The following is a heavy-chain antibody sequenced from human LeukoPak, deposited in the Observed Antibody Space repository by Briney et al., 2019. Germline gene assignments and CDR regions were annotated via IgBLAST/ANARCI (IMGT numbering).Heavy chain of an antibody. Sequence: GGSLRLSCAPSGFTFSTYAMTWVRQAPGKGLEWVSAISGDGAVSYYADSVKGRFTISRDNSKNTVFLQMHSLTAEDTAVYYCAKPFGFLEWLYGGYFDSWGQGTLVTVSS. J-gene: IGHJ4*02. CDR2: ISGDGAVS. D-gene: IGHD3-3*01. CDR1: GFTFSTYA. V-gene: IGHV3-23*01. CDR3: AKPFGFLEWLYGGYFDS.